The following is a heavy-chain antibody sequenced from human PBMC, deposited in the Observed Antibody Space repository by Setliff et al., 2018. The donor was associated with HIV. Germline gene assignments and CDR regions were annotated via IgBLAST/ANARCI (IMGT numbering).Heavy chain of an antibody. V-gene: IGHV4-4*07. CDR3: ARGTSAASYWHFDL. CDR2: ICAAGST. J-gene: IGHJ2*01. CDR1: DGSVSNQY. Sequence: SETLSLTCIVSDGSVSNQYWRWIRQTAGKGLEWIGRICAAGSTNYNPSLKSRVTMSVDTSKNQFFLTLNSLTAADTAIYYCARGTSAASYWHFDLWGRGIMVTVSS. D-gene: IGHD3-16*01.